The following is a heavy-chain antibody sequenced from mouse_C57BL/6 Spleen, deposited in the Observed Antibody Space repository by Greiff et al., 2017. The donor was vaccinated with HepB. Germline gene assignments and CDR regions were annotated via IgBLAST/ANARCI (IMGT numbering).Heavy chain of an antibody. CDR1: GFTFSSYG. Sequence: EVQGVESGGDLVKPGGSLKLSCAASGFTFSSYGMSWVRQTPDKRLEWVATISSGGSYTYYPDSVKGRFTISRDNAKNTLYLQMSSLKSEDTAMYYCARRDYGNFYWYFDVWGTGTTVTVSS. CDR3: ARRDYGNFYWYFDV. J-gene: IGHJ1*03. D-gene: IGHD2-1*01. CDR2: ISSGGSYT. V-gene: IGHV5-6*01.